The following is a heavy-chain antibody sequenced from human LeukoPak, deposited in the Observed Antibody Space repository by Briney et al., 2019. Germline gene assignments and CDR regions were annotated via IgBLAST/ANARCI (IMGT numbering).Heavy chain of an antibody. D-gene: IGHD3-9*01. V-gene: IGHV3-7*01. Sequence: GGSLRLSCAASGFTFSSYWMSWVRQAPGKGLEWVANIKKDGSEKYYVDSVKGRFTISRDNAKTSLYLQMNSLRAEDTAVYYCARGGRYFDWLFSSLFDYWGQGTLVTVSS. CDR2: IKKDGSEK. CDR3: ARGGRYFDWLFSSLFDY. CDR1: GFTFSSYW. J-gene: IGHJ4*02.